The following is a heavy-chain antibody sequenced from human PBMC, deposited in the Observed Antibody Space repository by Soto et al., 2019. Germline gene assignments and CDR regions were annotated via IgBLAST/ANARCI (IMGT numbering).Heavy chain of an antibody. Sequence: EMQLLESGGASVQPGGSLRLSCAASGFSFGTFVMTWFRQAPGGGLEWVASISGSSTYIYYADRVKGRFTISRDNAKNSLYLRMDSLRAEDTAVYYCARGDGTGLYNSGWSPRYWGQGTLVTVSS. D-gene: IGHD6-19*01. J-gene: IGHJ4*02. CDR3: ARGDGTGLYNSGWSPRY. CDR2: ISGSSTYI. CDR1: GFSFGTFV. V-gene: IGHV3-21*02.